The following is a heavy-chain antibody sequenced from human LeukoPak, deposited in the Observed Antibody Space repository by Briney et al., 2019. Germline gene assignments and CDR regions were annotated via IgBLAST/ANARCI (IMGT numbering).Heavy chain of an antibody. CDR2: IYYGGST. CDR1: GDSLNSNY. D-gene: IGHD2-15*01. V-gene: IGHV4-59*01. CDR3: ARLLAGCPGGRCRAHFDY. Sequence: SETLSLTCSVSGDSLNSNYWTWMRQPPGKGLEWIGYIYYGGSTNYNPSLKCRVSMSVDTSKNQFSLNLSSVTAADTAVYHCARLLAGCPGGRCRAHFDYWGQGTLVTVSS. J-gene: IGHJ4*02.